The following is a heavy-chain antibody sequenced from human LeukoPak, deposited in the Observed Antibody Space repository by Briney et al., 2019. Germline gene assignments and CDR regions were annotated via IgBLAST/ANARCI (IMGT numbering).Heavy chain of an antibody. J-gene: IGHJ6*02. CDR3: AREKAAAGTGFFDYYYYGMDV. D-gene: IGHD6-13*01. CDR1: GFTVSSNY. V-gene: IGHV3-66*01. Sequence: GGSPRLSCAASGFTVSSNYMSWVRQAPGKGLEWVSVIYSGGSTYYADSVKGRFTISRDNSKNTLYLQMNSLRAEDTAVYYCAREKAAAGTGFFDYYYYGMDVWGQGTTVTVSS. CDR2: IYSGGST.